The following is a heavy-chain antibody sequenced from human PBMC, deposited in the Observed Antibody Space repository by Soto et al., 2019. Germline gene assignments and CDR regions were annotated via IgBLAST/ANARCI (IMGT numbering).Heavy chain of an antibody. V-gene: IGHV4-34*01. Sequence: PSETLSLTCAVYGESFSTYYWSWIRQPPGKGLGWIGEINHSGSTNYNPSLKSRVTISIDTSKNQFSLELSSVTAADTAVYYCARGGIRNCRRTSCSLLEYWGQGTLVTVSS. CDR2: INHSGST. J-gene: IGHJ4*02. CDR1: GESFSTYY. D-gene: IGHD2-2*01. CDR3: ARGGIRNCRRTSCSLLEY.